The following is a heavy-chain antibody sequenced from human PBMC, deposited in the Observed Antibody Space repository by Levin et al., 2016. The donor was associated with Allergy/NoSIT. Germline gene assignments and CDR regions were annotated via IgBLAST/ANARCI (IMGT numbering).Heavy chain of an antibody. CDR1: GGSISSSSYY. J-gene: IGHJ4*02. CDR3: ARHTQDYGDMDY. CDR2: IYYSGST. D-gene: IGHD4-17*01. V-gene: IGHV4-39*01. Sequence: SETLSLTCTVSGGSISSSSYYWGWIRQPPGKGLEWIGSIYYSGSTYYNPSLKSRVTISVDTSKNQFSLKLSSVTAADTAVYYCARHTQDYGDMDYWGQGTLVTVSS.